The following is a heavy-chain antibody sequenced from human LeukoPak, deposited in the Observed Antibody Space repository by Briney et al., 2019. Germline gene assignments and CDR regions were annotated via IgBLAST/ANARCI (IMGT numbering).Heavy chain of an antibody. D-gene: IGHD3-22*01. J-gene: IGHJ4*02. CDR1: GGSFSGYY. V-gene: IGHV4-34*01. CDR3: ARGSKATMIVVARPFDY. Sequence: SETLSLTCAVYGGSFSGYYWSWIRQPPGKGLEWIGEINHSGSTNYNPSLKSRVTISVDTSKNQFSMKLSSVTAADTAVYYCARGSKATMIVVARPFDYWGQGTLVTVSS. CDR2: INHSGST.